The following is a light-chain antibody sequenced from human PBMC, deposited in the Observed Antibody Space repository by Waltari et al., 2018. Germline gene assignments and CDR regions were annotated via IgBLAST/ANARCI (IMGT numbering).Light chain of an antibody. V-gene: IGLV2-14*01. CDR2: DVT. Sequence: QSALPQPAFVSGSPGQSITIFCIGTNSDVGGYNYVSWYQQHPGKAPKLMIYDVTNRPSGFSNRFSGSKSGNTASLTISGLQAEDEADYYCNSYRNINTYVFGTGTKVTVL. CDR1: NSDVGGYNY. CDR3: NSYRNINTYV. J-gene: IGLJ1*01.